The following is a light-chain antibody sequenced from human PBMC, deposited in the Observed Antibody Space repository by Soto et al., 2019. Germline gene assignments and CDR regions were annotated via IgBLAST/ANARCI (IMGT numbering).Light chain of an antibody. CDR1: SSNIGNNY. CDR2: DNN. Sequence: QSVLTQPPSVSAAPGQKVTISCSGSSSNIGNNYVSWYQQLPGTAPKLLIYDNNKRPSRIPDRFSGSKSGTSATLGITGLQTGDEADYYCETWDSSLSAVVFGGGTKLTVL. CDR3: ETWDSSLSAVV. J-gene: IGLJ2*01. V-gene: IGLV1-51*01.